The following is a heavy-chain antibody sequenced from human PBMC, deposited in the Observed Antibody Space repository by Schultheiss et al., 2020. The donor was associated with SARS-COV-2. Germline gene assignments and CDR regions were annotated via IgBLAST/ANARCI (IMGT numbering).Heavy chain of an antibody. D-gene: IGHD1-26*01. J-gene: IGHJ4*02. CDR3: ARGRGSYYVGY. CDR2: INHSGST. Sequence: SETLSLTCTVSGGSISSVDYYWSWIRQPAGKGLEWIGEINHSGSTNYNPSLKSRVTISVDTSKNQFSLKLSSVTAADTAVYYCARGRGSYYVGYWGQGTLVTVSS. CDR1: GGSISSVDYY. V-gene: IGHV4-61*10.